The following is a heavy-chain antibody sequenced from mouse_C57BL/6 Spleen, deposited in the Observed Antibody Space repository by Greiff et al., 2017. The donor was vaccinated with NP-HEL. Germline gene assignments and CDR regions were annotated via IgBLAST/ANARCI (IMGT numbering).Heavy chain of an antibody. CDR1: GFTFSDYY. J-gene: IGHJ3*01. CDR2: ISNGGGST. Sequence: EVQVVESGGGLVQPGGSLKLSCAASGFTFSDYYMYWVRHTPEKRLEWVAYISNGGGSTYYLDTVKGRFTISRDNAKNTLYLQMSRLKSEDTARDYCARQGGSNYSPWFAYWGQGTLVTVSA. V-gene: IGHV5-12*01. CDR3: ARQGGSNYSPWFAY. D-gene: IGHD2-5*01.